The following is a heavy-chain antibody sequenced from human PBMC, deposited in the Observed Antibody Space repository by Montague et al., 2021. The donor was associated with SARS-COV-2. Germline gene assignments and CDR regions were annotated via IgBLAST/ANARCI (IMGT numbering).Heavy chain of an antibody. V-gene: IGHV3-7*01. D-gene: IGHD3-10*01. CDR2: IKQDGSEK. CDR3: ARDFYGSGSSYYYYGMDV. J-gene: IGHJ6*02. Sequence: SLRLPCAASGFTFSSYWTSWVRQAPGKGLEWVANIKQDGSEKYYVDSVKGRFTISRDNAKNSLYLQMNSLRAEDTAVYYCARDFYGSGSSYYYYGMDVWGQGTTVTVSS. CDR1: GFTFSSYW.